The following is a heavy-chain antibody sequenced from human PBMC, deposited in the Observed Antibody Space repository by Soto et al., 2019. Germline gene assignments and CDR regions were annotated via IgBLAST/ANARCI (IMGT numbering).Heavy chain of an antibody. CDR2: TYYRSKWYN. D-gene: IGHD6-13*01. V-gene: IGHV6-1*01. CDR1: GDSVSSNSAA. J-gene: IGHJ6*02. Sequence: PSQTLSLTCAISGDSVSSNSAAWNWIRQSPSRGLEWLGRTYYRSKWYNDYAVSVKSRITINPDTSKNQFSLQLNSVTPEDTAVYYCARDPISSSWHYYYYGMDVWGQGTTVTVSS. CDR3: ARDPISSSWHYYYYGMDV.